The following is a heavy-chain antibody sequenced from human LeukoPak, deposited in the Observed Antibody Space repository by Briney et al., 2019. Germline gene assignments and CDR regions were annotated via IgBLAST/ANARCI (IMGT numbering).Heavy chain of an antibody. Sequence: TGGSLRLSCAASGFTFSSYAMHWVRQAPGKGLEYVSAISSNGGSTYYANSVKGRFTISRDNSKNTLYLQMGSLRAEDMAVYYCARVDTAMVYGVYYYYGMDVWGQGTTVTVSS. V-gene: IGHV3-64*01. CDR3: ARVDTAMVYGVYYYYGMDV. J-gene: IGHJ6*02. CDR2: ISSNGGST. D-gene: IGHD5-18*01. CDR1: GFTFSSYA.